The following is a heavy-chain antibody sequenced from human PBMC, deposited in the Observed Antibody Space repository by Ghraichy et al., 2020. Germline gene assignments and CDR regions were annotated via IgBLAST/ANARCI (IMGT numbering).Heavy chain of an antibody. J-gene: IGHJ6*02. CDR1: GYTFTSYG. D-gene: IGHD3-9*01. V-gene: IGHV1-18*01. CDR3: ARGPPFYDILTGYRHYYYYYGMDV. Sequence: ASVKVSCKASGYTFTSYGISWVRQAPGQGLEWMGWISAYNGNTNYAQKLQGRVTMTTDTSTSTAYMELRSLRSDDTAVYYCARGPPFYDILTGYRHYYYYYGMDVWGQGTTVTVSS. CDR2: ISAYNGNT.